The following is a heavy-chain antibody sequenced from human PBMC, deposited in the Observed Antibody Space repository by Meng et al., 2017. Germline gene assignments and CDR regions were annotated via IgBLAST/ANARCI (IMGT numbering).Heavy chain of an antibody. CDR2: IYHSGST. Sequence: GRLVASAPGLLKPSGTLSLTCAVSGGSISSSNRWSWVRQPPGKGLEWIGEIYHSGSTNYSPSLKSRVTISVDKSKNQFYLKLSSVTAADTAVYYCARILYGDQGLDWGQGTLVTVPS. CDR1: GGSISSSNR. J-gene: IGHJ4*02. D-gene: IGHD4-17*01. V-gene: IGHV4-4*02. CDR3: ARILYGDQGLD.